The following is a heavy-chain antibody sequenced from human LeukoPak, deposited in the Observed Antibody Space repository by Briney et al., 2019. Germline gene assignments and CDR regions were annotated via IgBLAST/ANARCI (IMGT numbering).Heavy chain of an antibody. V-gene: IGHV5-51*01. D-gene: IGHD2-15*01. J-gene: IGHJ4*02. CDR1: GYNFTSYW. CDR2: IYPGDSDT. CDR3: ARPVCSGGSCYYFDY. Sequence: GESLKISCKGSGYNFTSYWIGWVRQMPGKGLEWMGIIYPGDSDTRYSPSFQGQVTISADKSISTAYLQWSSLKASDTAMYYCARPVCSGGSCYYFDYWGQGTLVTVSS.